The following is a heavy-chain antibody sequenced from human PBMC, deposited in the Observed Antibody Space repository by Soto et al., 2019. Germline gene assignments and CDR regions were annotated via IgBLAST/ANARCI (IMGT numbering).Heavy chain of an antibody. V-gene: IGHV3-48*03. J-gene: IGHJ6*02. Sequence: GGSLRLSCAASGFTFSSYEMNWVRQAPGKGLEWVSYISSSGSTIYYADSVKGRFTISRDDSKSIVYLQMNSLRTEDTAVYYCSREFAYHYDSSSGYYYYGMDVWGQGTTVTVSS. D-gene: IGHD3-22*01. CDR2: ISSSGSTI. CDR3: SREFAYHYDSSSGYYYYGMDV. CDR1: GFTFSSYE.